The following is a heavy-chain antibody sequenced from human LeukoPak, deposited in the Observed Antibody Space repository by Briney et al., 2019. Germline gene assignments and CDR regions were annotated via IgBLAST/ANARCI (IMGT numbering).Heavy chain of an antibody. V-gene: IGHV1-2*02. Sequence: GASVKISCKGSGYTFTGYYIHWVRQAPGQGLEWMGWINPQNTGTNYAQKFQDRVTMTRDTSIRTAYMVLIRLKSDDTAVFYCARGGPLEWAPDAFDLWGQGTMVTVSS. CDR3: ARGGPLEWAPDAFDL. CDR2: INPQNTGT. J-gene: IGHJ3*01. CDR1: GYTFTGYY. D-gene: IGHD1-1*01.